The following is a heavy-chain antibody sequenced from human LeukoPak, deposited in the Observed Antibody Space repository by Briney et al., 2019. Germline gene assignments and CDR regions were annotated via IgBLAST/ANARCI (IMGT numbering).Heavy chain of an antibody. CDR1: GGSFSGYY. CDR2: INHSGST. CDR3: ARGLGSYRSFYGGKIIDY. Sequence: SETLSLTCAVYGGSFSGYYWSWIRQPPGKGLEWIGEINHSGSTNYNPSLKSRVTISVDTSKNQFSLKLSSVTAADTAVYYCARGLGSYRSFYGGKIIDYWGQRTLVTVSS. V-gene: IGHV4-34*01. J-gene: IGHJ4*02. D-gene: IGHD4-23*01.